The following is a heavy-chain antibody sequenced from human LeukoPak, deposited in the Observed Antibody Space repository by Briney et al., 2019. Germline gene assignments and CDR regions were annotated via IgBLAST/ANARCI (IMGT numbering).Heavy chain of an antibody. CDR3: ARGSVGYYDPLI. CDR1: GFTFSSYA. V-gene: IGHV3-64*01. Sequence: GGSLRLSCAASGFTFSSYAMHWVRQAPGKGLEYVSAISSNGGSTYYANSGKGRFTISRDNSKNTLYLQMGSLRAEDMAVYYCARGSVGYYDPLIWGQGTLVTVSS. D-gene: IGHD3-16*01. CDR2: ISSNGGST. J-gene: IGHJ4*02.